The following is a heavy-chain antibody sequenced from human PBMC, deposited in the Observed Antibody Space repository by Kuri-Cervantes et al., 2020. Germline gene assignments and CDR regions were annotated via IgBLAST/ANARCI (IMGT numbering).Heavy chain of an antibody. V-gene: IGHV1-3*01. Sequence: ASVKVSRKASGYTFTSYAMHWVRQAPGQRLEWMGWSNAGNGNTNYAQKFQGRVTMTRNTSISTAYMELSSLRSEDTAVYYCAWGRYRGYDFDGMDVWGQGTTVTVSS. CDR1: GYTFTSYA. CDR3: AWGRYRGYDFDGMDV. CDR2: SNAGNGNT. J-gene: IGHJ6*02. D-gene: IGHD5-12*01.